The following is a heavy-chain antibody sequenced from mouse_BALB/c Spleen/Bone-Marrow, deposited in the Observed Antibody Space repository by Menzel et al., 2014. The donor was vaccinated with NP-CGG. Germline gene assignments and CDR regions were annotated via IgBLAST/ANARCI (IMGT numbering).Heavy chain of an antibody. D-gene: IGHD2-14*01. J-gene: IGHJ3*01. CDR2: ISYSGST. V-gene: IGHV3-8*02. Sequence: EVQLQQSGPSLVKPSQTLSLTCSVTGDSITSGYWNWIRKFPGNKLEYMGYISYSGSTYCNPSLKSRISITRDTSKNQYYLQLNSGTTDDTATYYCVRRACYRNEGWFAYWGQGTLVTVSA. CDR1: GDSITSGY. CDR3: VRRACYRNEGWFAY.